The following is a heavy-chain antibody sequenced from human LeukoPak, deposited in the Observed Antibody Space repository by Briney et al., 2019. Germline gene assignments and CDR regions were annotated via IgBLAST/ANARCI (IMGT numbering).Heavy chain of an antibody. CDR2: ISGSGGST. D-gene: IGHD3-22*01. CDR3: AKIEAQPLYDSSGYYQD. V-gene: IGHV3-23*01. Sequence: GGSLRLSCAASGFTFSSYAMSWVRQAPGKGLEGVAAISGSGGSTYYAASAKGRFTISRDNSKNTLYLQMNCLRAEDTAVYYCAKIEAQPLYDSSGYYQDWGQGTLVTVSS. J-gene: IGHJ4*02. CDR1: GFTFSSYA.